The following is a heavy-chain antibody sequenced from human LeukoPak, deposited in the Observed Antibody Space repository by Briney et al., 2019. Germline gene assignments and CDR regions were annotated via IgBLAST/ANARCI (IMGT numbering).Heavy chain of an antibody. CDR2: INPNSGGT. V-gene: IGHV1-2*02. CDR1: RYTFTGYY. D-gene: IGHD4-17*01. J-gene: IGHJ5*02. Sequence: ASVKVSCKASRYTFTGYYMHWVRQAPGQGLEWMGWINPNSGGTNYAQKFQGRVTMTRDTSISTAYMELSRLRSDDTAVYYCARDGRDYGDYDWFDPWGQGTLVTVSS. CDR3: ARDGRDYGDYDWFDP.